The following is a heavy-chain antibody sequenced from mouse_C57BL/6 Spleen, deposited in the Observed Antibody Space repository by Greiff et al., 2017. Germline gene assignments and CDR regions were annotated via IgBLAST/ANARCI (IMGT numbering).Heavy chain of an antibody. CDR2: IDSSDSET. CDR3: DRGDYDIAY. Sequence: QVSLPQPGAEPVGPGSLVELSRQAFGHTFPSFWEHWVKQRPIQGLEWIGNIDSSDSETHYNQKFQDKATLTVDKSSRTAYMQLSGLTSEDSAVEYCDRGDYDIAYWGQGTLVTVSA. CDR1: GHTFPSFW. V-gene: IGHV1-52*01. J-gene: IGHJ3*01. D-gene: IGHD2-4*01.